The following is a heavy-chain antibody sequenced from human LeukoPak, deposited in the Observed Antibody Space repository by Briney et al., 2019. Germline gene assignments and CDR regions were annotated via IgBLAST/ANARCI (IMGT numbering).Heavy chain of an antibody. Sequence: GGSLRLSCAASGFTFSSYEMNWVRQAPGKGLEWVSAISGSGGSTYYADSVKGRFTISRDNSKNTLYLQMNSLRAEDTAVYYCAKGSRYYGGYYYYYYMDVWGKGTTVTVSS. V-gene: IGHV3-23*01. CDR1: GFTFSSYE. J-gene: IGHJ6*03. CDR2: ISGSGGST. CDR3: AKGSRYYGGYYYYYYMDV. D-gene: IGHD3-10*01.